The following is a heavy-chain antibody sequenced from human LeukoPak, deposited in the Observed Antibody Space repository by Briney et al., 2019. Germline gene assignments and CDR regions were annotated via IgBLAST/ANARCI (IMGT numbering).Heavy chain of an antibody. D-gene: IGHD6-13*01. CDR1: GYTFTGYY. CDR3: AREEQLVRGGNWFDP. CDR2: INPNSGGT. V-gene: IGHV1-2*06. J-gene: IGHJ5*02. Sequence: ASVKVSCKASGYTFTGYYMHWVRQAPGQELEWMGRINPNSGGTNYAQKFQGRVTMTRDTSISTAYMELSRLRSDDTAVYYCAREEQLVRGGNWFDPWGQGTLVTVSS.